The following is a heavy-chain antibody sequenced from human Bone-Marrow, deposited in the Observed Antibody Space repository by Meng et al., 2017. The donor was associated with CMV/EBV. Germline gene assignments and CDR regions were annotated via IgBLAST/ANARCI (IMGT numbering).Heavy chain of an antibody. V-gene: IGHV1-2*02. CDR1: GYTFTDHN. D-gene: IGHD4-23*01. CDR3: ASGGTWNDY. J-gene: IGHJ4*02. CDR2: NNPKSGGT. Sequence: QVQLVQSGAEVKKPGASVRVSCKASGYTFTDHNIHGVRQAPGQGLEWMGGNNPKSGGTSYAQRFQGRITVTRDTSINTAYMELTGLTSDDTALYYCASGGTWNDYWGQGTLVTVSS.